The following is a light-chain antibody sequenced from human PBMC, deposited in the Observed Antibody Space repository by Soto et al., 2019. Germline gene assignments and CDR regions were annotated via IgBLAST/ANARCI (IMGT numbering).Light chain of an antibody. CDR3: QQYDHLPT. J-gene: IGKJ5*01. V-gene: IGKV1-33*01. CDR1: QDITNY. Sequence: DIQLTQSPSSLSASVGDRVTITCRASQDITNYLNWFQQKPGRAPTLLIYDASNLETGVPSRFSGSGSGTDFTLPISSLQPEDIATYYCQQYDHLPTFGQGTRLEIK. CDR2: DAS.